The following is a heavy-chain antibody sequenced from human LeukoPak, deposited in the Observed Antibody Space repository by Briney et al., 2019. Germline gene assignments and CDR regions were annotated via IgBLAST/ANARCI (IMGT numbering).Heavy chain of an antibody. CDR3: ARDGGVGATKYDY. CDR1: GGSISSSSYY. Sequence: SETLSLTCTVSGGSISSSSYYWSWIRQPPGKGLEWIGYIYYSGSTNYNPSLKSRVTISVDTSKNQFSLKLSSVTAADTAVYYCARDGGVGATKYDYWGQGTLVTVSS. CDR2: IYYSGST. V-gene: IGHV4-61*01. D-gene: IGHD1-26*01. J-gene: IGHJ4*02.